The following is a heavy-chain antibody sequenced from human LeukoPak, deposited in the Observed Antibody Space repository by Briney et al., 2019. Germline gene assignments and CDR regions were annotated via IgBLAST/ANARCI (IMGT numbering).Heavy chain of an antibody. CDR1: GYTFTSYD. Sequence: GASVKVSCKASGYTFTSYDINWVRQATGQGLEWMGWMNPNSGNTGYAQKFQGRVTMTRNTSISTAYMELSSLRSEDTAVYYCARVSGGGITIFGVVTRYYYYYMDVWGKGTTVTASS. D-gene: IGHD3-3*01. V-gene: IGHV1-8*01. J-gene: IGHJ6*03. CDR2: MNPNSGNT. CDR3: ARVSGGGITIFGVVTRYYYYYMDV.